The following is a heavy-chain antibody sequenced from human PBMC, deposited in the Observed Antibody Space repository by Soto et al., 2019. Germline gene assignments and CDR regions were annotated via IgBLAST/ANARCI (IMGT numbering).Heavy chain of an antibody. D-gene: IGHD3-3*01. V-gene: IGHV4-59*01. CDR3: ARARDYDFWSCSTYFDY. Sequence: SETLSLTCTVSGGSISSYYWSWIRQPPGKGLEWIGYIYYSGSTNYNPSLKSRVTISVDTSKNQFSLKLSSVTAADTAVYYCARARDYDFWSCSTYFDYWGQGTLVTVSS. J-gene: IGHJ4*02. CDR1: GGSISSYY. CDR2: IYYSGST.